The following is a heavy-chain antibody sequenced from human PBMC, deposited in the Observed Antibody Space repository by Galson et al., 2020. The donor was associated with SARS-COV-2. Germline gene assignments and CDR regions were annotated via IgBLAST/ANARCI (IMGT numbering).Heavy chain of an antibody. CDR1: GDSITSGGSY. CDR3: ASGLGGDY. J-gene: IGHJ4*02. V-gene: IGHV4-31*03. CDR2: IFYSGFT. D-gene: IGHD1-26*01. Sequence: SETLSLTCTLPGDSITSGGSYWSWLRQHPGKGLEWIVYIFYSGFTYYKPSLRSRVTMSLDTSKNQFSLKLNSVTAADTAVYYCASGLGGDYWGQGTRVTVSS.